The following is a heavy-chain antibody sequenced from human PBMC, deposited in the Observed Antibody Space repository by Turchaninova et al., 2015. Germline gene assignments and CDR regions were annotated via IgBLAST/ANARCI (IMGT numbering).Heavy chain of an antibody. V-gene: IGHV4-59*01. Sequence: QVQLQESGPGLVRPSDTLSLTCTVSGGSINSYFWNWIRQPPGKGLEWIGFFCNSESTNYNPSLPSRFTIXXNTSXNQFSXXLSXVXAADTAIXXXARDLGRGSXSHMXXWGKGTTVTXSS. D-gene: IGHD6-6*01. CDR3: ARDLGRGSXSHMXX. J-gene: IGHJ6*03. CDR1: GGSINSYF. CDR2: FCNSEST.